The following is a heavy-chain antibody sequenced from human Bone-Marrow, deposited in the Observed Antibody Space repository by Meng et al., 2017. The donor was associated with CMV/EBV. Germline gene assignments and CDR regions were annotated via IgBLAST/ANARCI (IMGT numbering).Heavy chain of an antibody. D-gene: IGHD3-3*01. CDR1: GFTFSSYW. J-gene: IGHJ4*02. Sequence: GESLKISCAASGFTFSSYWMSWVRQAPGKGLEWVANIKQDGSEKYYVDSVKGRFTISRDNAKNSLYLQMNSLRAEDTAVYYCARGLYDFWSGYRITYDYWGQGTLVPVSS. V-gene: IGHV3-7*04. CDR3: ARGLYDFWSGYRITYDY. CDR2: IKQDGSEK.